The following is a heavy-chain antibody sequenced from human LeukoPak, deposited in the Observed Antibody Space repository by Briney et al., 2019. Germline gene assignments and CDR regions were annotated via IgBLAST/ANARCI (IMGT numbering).Heavy chain of an antibody. CDR2: ISSSSSYI. Sequence: PGGSLRLSCAASGFTFSSYSMNWVRQAPGKGLEWVSSISSSSSYIYYADSVKGRFTISRDNAKNSLYLQMNSLRAEDTAVNYCARAIAAADPYGMDVWGQGTTVTVPS. CDR1: GFTFSSYS. V-gene: IGHV3-21*01. CDR3: ARAIAAADPYGMDV. J-gene: IGHJ6*02. D-gene: IGHD6-13*01.